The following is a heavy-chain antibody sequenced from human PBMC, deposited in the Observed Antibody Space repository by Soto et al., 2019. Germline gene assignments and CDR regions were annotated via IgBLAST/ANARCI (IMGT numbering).Heavy chain of an antibody. CDR3: ARHHDA. CDR2: IYSSGST. Sequence: PSETLSLTCTVSGGSISNYYWNWIRQSPGKGLEWIGYIYSSGSTHYNPSLQNRVTISIDTSKNQVSLNVNSVTAADTAVYYCARHHDAWGQGTLVTVSS. J-gene: IGHJ5*02. V-gene: IGHV4-59*01. CDR1: GGSISNYY.